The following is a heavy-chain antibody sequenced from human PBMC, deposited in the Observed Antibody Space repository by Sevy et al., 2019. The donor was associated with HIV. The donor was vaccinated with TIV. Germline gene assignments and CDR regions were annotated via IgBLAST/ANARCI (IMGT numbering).Heavy chain of an antibody. CDR3: ARDGSSSVLDY. Sequence: SLRLSCAASGFTFSSYAMHWVRQAPGKGLEWVAVISYDGSNKYYADSVKGRFTITRDNSKNTLYLQMNSLRAEDTAVYYCARDGSSSVLDYWGQGTLVTVSS. D-gene: IGHD6-6*01. V-gene: IGHV3-30*04. CDR2: ISYDGSNK. CDR1: GFTFSSYA. J-gene: IGHJ4*02.